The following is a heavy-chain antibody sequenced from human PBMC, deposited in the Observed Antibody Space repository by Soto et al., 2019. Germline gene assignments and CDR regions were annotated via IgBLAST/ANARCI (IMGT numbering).Heavy chain of an antibody. V-gene: IGHV4-31*03. Sequence: QVQLQESGPGLVKPSQTLSLTCTVSGGSISSGGYYWNWIRQHPGKGLEWIGYIYYTGSTFYNPSLKSRVTITEDTAKNQFSLKLSSVTAADTAVYSCARDLVAPARPGHLDPWGQGILVTVSS. J-gene: IGHJ5*02. D-gene: IGHD2-2*01. CDR2: IYYTGST. CDR3: ARDLVAPARPGHLDP. CDR1: GGSISSGGYY.